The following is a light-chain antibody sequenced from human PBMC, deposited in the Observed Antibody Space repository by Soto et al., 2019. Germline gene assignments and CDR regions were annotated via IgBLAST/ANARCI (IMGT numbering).Light chain of an antibody. CDR2: DVS. CDR1: SSDVGGYNY. CDR3: SSYTGSTPPHYV. Sequence: QSVLTQPASVSGSPGQSITISCTGTSSDVGGYNYVSWYQQHPGKAPKLLIYDVSNRPSGASNRFSGSKSGNTASLTISGLQAEDEADYYCSSYTGSTPPHYVFGTGTKVTVL. V-gene: IGLV2-14*01. J-gene: IGLJ1*01.